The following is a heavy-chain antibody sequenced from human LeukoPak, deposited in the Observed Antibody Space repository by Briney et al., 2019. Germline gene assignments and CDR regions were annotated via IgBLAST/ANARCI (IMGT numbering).Heavy chain of an antibody. J-gene: IGHJ4*02. D-gene: IGHD6-13*01. V-gene: IGHV3-21*01. CDR3: ARDLPIARHFDY. CDR1: GYTFSTYW. CDR2: ISSSSSYI. Sequence: GGSLRLSCAASGYTFSTYWMNWVRQAPGKGLEWVSSISSSSSYIYYADSVKGRFTISRDNAKNSLYLQMNGLRAEDTAVYYCARDLPIARHFDYWGQGTLVTVSS.